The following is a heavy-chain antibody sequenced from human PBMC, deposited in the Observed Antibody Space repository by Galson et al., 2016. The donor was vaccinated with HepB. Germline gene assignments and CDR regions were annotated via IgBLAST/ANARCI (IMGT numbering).Heavy chain of an antibody. D-gene: IGHD5-24*01. CDR2: IIGSGGTT. Sequence: SLRLSCAASGFIFSSYVMSWVRQAPGKGLEWVSAIIGSGGTTFYADSVKGRFTISRDNSKNTLYLQMNSLRAEDTAVYYCAKDPVEVATLFPPQDDVTKWFDPWGQGTLVTVSS. V-gene: IGHV3-23*01. J-gene: IGHJ5*02. CDR1: GFIFSSYV. CDR3: AKDPVEVATLFPPQDDVTKWFDP.